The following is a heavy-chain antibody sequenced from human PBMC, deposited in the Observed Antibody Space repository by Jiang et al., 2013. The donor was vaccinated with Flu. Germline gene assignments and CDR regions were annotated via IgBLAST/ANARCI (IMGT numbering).Heavy chain of an antibody. Sequence: SGPGLVKPSETLSLTCTVSGGSISSSSYYWGWIRQPPGKGLEWIGSIYYSGSTYYNPSLKSRVTISVDTSKNQFSLKLSSVTAADTAVYYCARHFSYDSSGYYPIDYWGQGTLVTVSS. V-gene: IGHV4-39*07. CDR1: GGSISSSSYY. CDR3: ARHFSYDSSGYYPIDY. J-gene: IGHJ4*02. CDR2: IYYSGST. D-gene: IGHD3-22*01.